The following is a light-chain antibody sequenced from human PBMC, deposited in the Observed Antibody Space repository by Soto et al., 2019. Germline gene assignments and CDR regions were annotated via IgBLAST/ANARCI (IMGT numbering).Light chain of an antibody. J-gene: IGLJ2*01. CDR3: CSYAGSSTFVYVV. V-gene: IGLV2-23*03. CDR2: EGS. CDR1: SSDVGSYNL. Sequence: QSVLTQPASVSGSPGQSITISCTGTSSDVGSYNLVSWYQQHPGKAPKLMIYEGSKRPSGVSNRFSGSKSGNTASLTISGLQAEDEADYYCCSYAGSSTFVYVVFGGGTQLTVL.